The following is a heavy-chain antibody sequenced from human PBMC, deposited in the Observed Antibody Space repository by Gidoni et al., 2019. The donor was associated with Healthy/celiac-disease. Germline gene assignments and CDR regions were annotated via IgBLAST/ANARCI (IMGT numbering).Heavy chain of an antibody. CDR2: INYSGST. D-gene: IGHD3-22*01. CDR3: ARGRDSSGDFDN. J-gene: IGHJ4*02. CDR1: AGSFSGNY. V-gene: IGHV4-34*01. Sequence: VQLQQLSAGLLKPSETLSITCAVSAGSFSGNYLSWIRQPPGKGLEWLGEINYSGSTHYNPSVKSRFTISVDKSKNQLSLKLSSVTAADTAVYYCARGRDSSGDFDNWGQGTLVTVSS.